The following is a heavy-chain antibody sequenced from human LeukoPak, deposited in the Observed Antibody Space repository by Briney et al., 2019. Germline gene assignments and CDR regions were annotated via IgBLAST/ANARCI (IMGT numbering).Heavy chain of an antibody. V-gene: IGHV3-11*04. CDR2: ISSSGSTI. D-gene: IGHD5-18*01. Sequence: GGSLRLSCAASGFTFSDYYMNWIRQAPGKGLEWVSYISSSGSTIYYANSVKGRFTISRDNAKNSLYLQMNSLRAEDTAVYYCARDKAKDTAMVNWYFDLWGRGTLVTVSS. CDR3: ARDKAKDTAMVNWYFDL. J-gene: IGHJ2*01. CDR1: GFTFSDYY.